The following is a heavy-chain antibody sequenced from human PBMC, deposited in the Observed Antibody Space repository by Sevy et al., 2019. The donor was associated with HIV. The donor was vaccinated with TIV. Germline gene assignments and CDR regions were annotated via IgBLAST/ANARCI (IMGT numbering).Heavy chain of an antibody. V-gene: IGHV3-23*01. CDR3: ETEGLSGYDARFAY. CDR1: GFTFSNYA. J-gene: IGHJ4*02. CDR2: ISGSGGRI. D-gene: IGHD5-12*01. Sequence: GGSLRLSCAASGFTFSNYAMSWVRQAPGKGLEWVSAISGSGGRIYYAHSVKGRFTISRDKTKITLYLQMNSLRAEATADYYCETEGLSGYDARFAYWGQGTLVTVSS.